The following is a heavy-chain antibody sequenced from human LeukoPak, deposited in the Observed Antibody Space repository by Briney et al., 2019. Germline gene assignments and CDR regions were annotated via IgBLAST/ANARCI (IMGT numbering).Heavy chain of an antibody. Sequence: SETLSLTCTVSGGSINSGTYYWGWVRQPPGKGLEWIGTIYYSGNTYYNPSLKSRVTISIDTSKNQFSLKLSSVTAADTALYYCARRLRGFDSWGQGTLVTVSS. V-gene: IGHV4-39*01. J-gene: IGHJ5*01. CDR2: IYYSGNT. CDR1: GGSINSGTYY. CDR3: ARRLRGFDS. D-gene: IGHD5-12*01.